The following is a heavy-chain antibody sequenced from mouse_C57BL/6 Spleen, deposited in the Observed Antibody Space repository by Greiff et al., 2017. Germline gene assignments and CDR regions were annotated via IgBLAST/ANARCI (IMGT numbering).Heavy chain of an antibody. D-gene: IGHD2-4*01. CDR1: GYAFSSSW. CDR3: AREDYYDYRAMDY. Sequence: QVQLQQSGPELVKPGASVKISCKASGYAFSSSWMNWVKQRPGTGLEWIGRIYPGDGDTNYNGKFKGKATLTVDKSSSTAYMQLSSLTSEDSAVYYCAREDYYDYRAMDYWGQGTSVTVSS. CDR2: IYPGDGDT. J-gene: IGHJ4*01. V-gene: IGHV1-82*01.